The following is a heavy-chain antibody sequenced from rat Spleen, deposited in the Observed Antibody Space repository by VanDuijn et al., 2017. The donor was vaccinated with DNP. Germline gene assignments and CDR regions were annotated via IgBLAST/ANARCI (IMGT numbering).Heavy chain of an antibody. Sequence: EVQLVESGGDLVQPGRSLKLSCVASGFTFSYYWMAWIRQVPGKGLEWIASITSGSGTTSYPDSVKGRFTISRDDAKDTLSLQMNSLRSEDTATYYCARVGDLHYGGVGDVLDVWGQGTSVTVSS. CDR3: ARVGDLHYGGVGDVLDV. J-gene: IGHJ4*01. CDR1: GFTFSYYW. D-gene: IGHD1-1*01. V-gene: IGHV5-31*01. CDR2: ITSGSGTT.